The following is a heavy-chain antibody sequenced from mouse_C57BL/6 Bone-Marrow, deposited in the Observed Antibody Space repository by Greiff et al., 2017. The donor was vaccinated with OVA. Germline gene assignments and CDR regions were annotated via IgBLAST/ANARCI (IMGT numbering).Heavy chain of an antibody. CDR2: INSDGGST. V-gene: IGHV5-2*01. CDR1: EYEFPTHD. D-gene: IGHD1-1*01. CDR3: ARTITTVVAPVGYFDL. J-gene: IGHJ1*03. Sequence: VQLKQSGGGLVKPGESLKLSCESTEYEFPTHDMSWVRQTPEKGLELVAAINSDGGSTYYPDTMKSRFIISRDNTKKTLYLQMSSLRAEDTALYYCARTITTVVAPVGYFDLWGTETTLTVSS.